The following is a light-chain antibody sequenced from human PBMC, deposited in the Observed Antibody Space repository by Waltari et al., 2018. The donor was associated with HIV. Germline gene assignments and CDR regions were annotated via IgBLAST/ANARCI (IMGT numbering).Light chain of an antibody. CDR1: SSDVGRYNY. V-gene: IGLV2-11*01. CDR2: DVS. Sequence: QSALTQPRSVSGSPGQSVTISCTGTSSDVGRYNYVSWYQQYPGRAPKRIVYDVSKRPSGVPDRFSGSKSGNTASLTISGLQTEDEGDYYCCSYAGSYTLVFGGGTKLTVL. J-gene: IGLJ2*01. CDR3: CSYAGSYTLV.